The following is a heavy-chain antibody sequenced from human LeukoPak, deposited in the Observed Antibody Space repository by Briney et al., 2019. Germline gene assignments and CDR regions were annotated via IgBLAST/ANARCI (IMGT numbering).Heavy chain of an antibody. CDR1: GYTFTGYY. CDR2: INPNSGGT. V-gene: IGHV1-2*02. D-gene: IGHD5-18*01. Sequence: ASVKVSCKASGYTFTGYYMRWVRQAPGQGLEWMGWINPNSGGTNYAQKFQGRVTMTRDTSISTAYMELSRLRSDDTAVYYCAKGGYSYGVTPGYWGQGTLVTVSS. J-gene: IGHJ4*02. CDR3: AKGGYSYGVTPGY.